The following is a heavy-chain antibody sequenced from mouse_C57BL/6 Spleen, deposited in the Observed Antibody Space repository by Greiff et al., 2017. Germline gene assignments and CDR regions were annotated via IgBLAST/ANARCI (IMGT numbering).Heavy chain of an antibody. J-gene: IGHJ2*01. Sequence: QVQLQQPGAELVRPGSSVKLSCKASGYTFTSYWMHWVKQRPIHGLEWIGNIDPSDSYTHYNQKFKDKATLTVDKSSSTAYMQLSSLTSEDSAIYYYARGEVSTMITYFDYWGQGTTLTVSS. CDR2: IDPSDSYT. V-gene: IGHV1-52*01. CDR1: GYTFTSYW. D-gene: IGHD2-4*01. CDR3: ARGEVSTMITYFDY.